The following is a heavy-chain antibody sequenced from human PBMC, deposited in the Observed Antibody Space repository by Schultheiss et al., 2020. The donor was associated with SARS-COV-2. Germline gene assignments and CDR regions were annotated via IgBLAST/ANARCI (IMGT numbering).Heavy chain of an antibody. CDR3: ARGPRGYTFGRWFDY. CDR2: IYTSGST. J-gene: IGHJ5*01. V-gene: IGHV4-4*07. Sequence: SETLSLTCTVSGGSISSYYWSWIRQPAGKGLEWIGRIYTSGSTKYNPSLKSRVTISVDTSKNQFSLKLSSVTAADTAVYYCARGPRGYTFGRWFDYWGQGTLVTVSS. D-gene: IGHD5-18*01. CDR1: GGSISSYY.